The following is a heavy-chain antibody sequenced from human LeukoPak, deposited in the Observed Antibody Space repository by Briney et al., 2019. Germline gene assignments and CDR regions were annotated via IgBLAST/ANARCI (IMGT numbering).Heavy chain of an antibody. CDR1: GFTFSNCW. V-gene: IGHV3-74*01. Sequence: GGSLRLSCAASGFTFSNCWMHWVRQAPGKGLEWVSRIQSDGRTTTYAESVKGRFTISRDNAKNTLYLQMNSLRAEDTAVYYCVRELRMSLTRNFFDHWGQGTLVTVSS. CDR3: VRELRMSLTRNFFDH. CDR2: IQSDGRTT. J-gene: IGHJ4*02. D-gene: IGHD2-15*01.